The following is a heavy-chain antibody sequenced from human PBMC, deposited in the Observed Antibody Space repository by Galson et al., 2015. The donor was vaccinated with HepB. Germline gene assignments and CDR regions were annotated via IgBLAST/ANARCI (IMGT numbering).Heavy chain of an antibody. D-gene: IGHD1-7*01. CDR2: IGSDTSYI. J-gene: IGHJ4*02. V-gene: IGHV3-21*01. CDR3: AAGTFSGAGDY. Sequence: SLRLSCAASGFIFSVYSMNWVRQAPGRGLEWVSSIGSDTSYIYYGDSMKGRLTISRDNAKNTLYLQMNSLRAEDTAVYYCAAGTFSGAGDYWGQGTLVTVSS. CDR1: GFIFSVYS.